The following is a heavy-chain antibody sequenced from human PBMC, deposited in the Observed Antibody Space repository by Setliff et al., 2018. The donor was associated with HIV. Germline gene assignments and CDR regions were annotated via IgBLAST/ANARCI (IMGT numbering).Heavy chain of an antibody. CDR3: ARSRPYNSALDY. D-gene: IGHD6-25*01. V-gene: IGHV3-66*02. CDR1: GFSVSSKY. CDR2: IYSAGST. Sequence: PGGSLRLSCAASGFSVSSKYMAWVRQAPGKGLQWVSVIYSAGSTYHRDSVKGRFTLSRDNSKNTVYLQVGSLRPDDTAMYYCARSRPYNSALDYWGQGTLVTVSS. J-gene: IGHJ4*02.